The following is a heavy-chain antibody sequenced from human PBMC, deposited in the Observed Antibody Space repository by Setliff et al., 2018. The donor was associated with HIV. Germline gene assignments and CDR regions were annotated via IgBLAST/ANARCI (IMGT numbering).Heavy chain of an antibody. D-gene: IGHD2-2*01. J-gene: IGHJ4*02. CDR1: GESLSDYY. V-gene: IGHV4-34*01. CDR2: INHNKSS. Sequence: PSETLSLTCAVYGESLSDYYWSWIRQPPGKGLEWIGDINHNKSSDYNPSPKSRVTMSVDTSKNQISLTVKSVTAADTVVYYCARQKKSSSWSANDYWGQGTLVTVSS. CDR3: ARQKKSSSWSANDY.